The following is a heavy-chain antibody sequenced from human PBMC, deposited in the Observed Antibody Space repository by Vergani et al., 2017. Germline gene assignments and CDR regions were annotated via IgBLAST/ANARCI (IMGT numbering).Heavy chain of an antibody. V-gene: IGHV1-69*01. J-gene: IGHJ6*02. Sequence: QVQLVQSGAEVKKPGSSVKVSCKASGGTFSSYAISWVRQAPGQGLEWMGGIIPIFGTANYAQKFQGRVTITADESTSTAYMELSSLRSEDTAGYYCARGGSGSYVGYYYYGMDVWGQGTTVTVSS. CDR3: ARGGSGSYVGYYYYGMDV. D-gene: IGHD3-10*01. CDR1: GGTFSSYA. CDR2: IIPIFGTA.